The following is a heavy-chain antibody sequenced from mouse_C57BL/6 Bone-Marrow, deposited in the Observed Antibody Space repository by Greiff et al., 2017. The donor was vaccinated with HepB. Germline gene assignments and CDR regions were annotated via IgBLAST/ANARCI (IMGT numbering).Heavy chain of an antibody. Sequence: EVKLMESGEGLVKPGGSLKLSCAASGFTFSSYAMSWVRQTPEKRLEWVAYISSGGGYIYYADTVKGRFTISRDNARNTLYLQMSSLKSEDTAMYYCTRDQSEGYHWDFDVWGTGTTVTVSS. CDR3: TRDQSEGYHWDFDV. CDR1: GFTFSSYA. J-gene: IGHJ1*03. V-gene: IGHV5-9-1*02. D-gene: IGHD2-3*01. CDR2: ISSGGGYI.